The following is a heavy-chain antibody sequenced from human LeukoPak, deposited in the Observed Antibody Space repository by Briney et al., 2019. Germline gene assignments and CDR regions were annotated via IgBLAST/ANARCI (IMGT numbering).Heavy chain of an antibody. D-gene: IGHD4-23*01. CDR3: ARRQLRAFDY. V-gene: IGHV4-59*01. Sequence: SETLSLTCTVSGSSISNYYWSWIRQPPGKGLEWIGYIYYSGSTNYNPSLKSRVTISVDTSKNQFSLKLSSVTAADTAVYYCARRQLRAFDYWGQGTLVTVSS. CDR1: GSSISNYY. CDR2: IYYSGST. J-gene: IGHJ4*02.